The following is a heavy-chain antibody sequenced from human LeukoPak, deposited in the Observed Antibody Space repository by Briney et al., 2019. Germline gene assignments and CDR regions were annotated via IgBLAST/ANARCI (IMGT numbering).Heavy chain of an antibody. CDR3: AKEGGYSSTWY. Sequence: GGSLRPSCAASGFTFSSYAMSWVRQAPGKGLEWVSAISGSGGSTYYADSVKGRFTISRDNHKNTLHLQMNSLRAEDTAIYYCAKEGGYSSTWYWGQGTLVTVSS. CDR1: GFTFSSYA. V-gene: IGHV3-23*01. J-gene: IGHJ4*02. CDR2: ISGSGGST. D-gene: IGHD6-13*01.